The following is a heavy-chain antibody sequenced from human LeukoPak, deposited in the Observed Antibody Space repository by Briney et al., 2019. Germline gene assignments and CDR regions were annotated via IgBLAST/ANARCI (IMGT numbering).Heavy chain of an antibody. Sequence: PGGSLRLSCAASGFTFSSYAMSWVRQSPGKGLEWVSAISGRGGSTYYADSVKGRFTISRDNSKNTLYLQMNSLRAEDTAVYYCAKSPTPTMVRGTDFDYWGQGTLVTVSS. D-gene: IGHD3-10*01. CDR2: ISGRGGST. CDR3: AKSPTPTMVRGTDFDY. V-gene: IGHV3-23*01. CDR1: GFTFSSYA. J-gene: IGHJ4*02.